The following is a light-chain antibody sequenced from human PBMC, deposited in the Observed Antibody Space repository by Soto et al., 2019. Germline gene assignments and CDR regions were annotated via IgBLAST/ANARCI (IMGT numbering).Light chain of an antibody. CDR3: SSYTSSSTLV. V-gene: IGLV2-14*01. CDR2: EVS. J-gene: IGLJ2*01. CDR1: RSNIGNNY. Sequence: QSVLTQPPSVSAAPGQKVTISCSGSRSNIGNNYVAWYQQFPGTVPKLMIYEVSNRPSGVSNRFSGSKSGNTASLTISGLQAEDEADYYCSSYTSSSTLVFGGGTQLTVL.